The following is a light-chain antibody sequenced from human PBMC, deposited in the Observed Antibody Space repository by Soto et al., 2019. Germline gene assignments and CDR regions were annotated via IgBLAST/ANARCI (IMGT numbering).Light chain of an antibody. CDR2: WAS. Sequence: DLVMTQSPDSLAVSLGERATINCKSSQSVLYSSTNKNYLSWYQQKPGQTPKLLIYWASTRESGVPDRFSGSGSGTDFTLTISSLQAEDVAVYYCQQYYSTPLTFGGGTKVEIK. CDR3: QQYYSTPLT. J-gene: IGKJ4*01. CDR1: QSVLYSSTNKNY. V-gene: IGKV4-1*01.